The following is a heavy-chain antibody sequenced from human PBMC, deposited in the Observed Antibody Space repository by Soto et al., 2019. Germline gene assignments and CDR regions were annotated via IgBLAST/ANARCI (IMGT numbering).Heavy chain of an antibody. V-gene: IGHV3-48*02. D-gene: IGHD1-7*01. CDR2: ISSSSSTI. CDR3: ARVSGTTESYYYYGMDV. J-gene: IGHJ6*02. Sequence: GGSLRLSCAASGFTFSSYSMNWVRQAPGKGLEWVSYISSSSSTIYYADSVKGRFTISRDNAKNSLYLQMNSLRDEDTAVYYCARVSGTTESYYYYGMDVWGQGTTVTVSS. CDR1: GFTFSSYS.